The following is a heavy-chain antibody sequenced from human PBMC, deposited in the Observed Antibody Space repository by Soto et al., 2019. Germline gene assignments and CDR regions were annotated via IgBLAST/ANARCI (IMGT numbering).Heavy chain of an antibody. Sequence: PGESLKISCKGSGYSFTSYWIGWVRQMSGKGLEWMGIIHPTDSDTRYSPSFQGQVTFSADKSINTAYLQWSSLKASDTAKYYCARLDYHYGSGSFPDVWGQGTTVTVSS. CDR2: IHPTDSDT. CDR3: ARLDYHYGSGSFPDV. V-gene: IGHV5-51*01. D-gene: IGHD3-10*01. CDR1: GYSFTSYW. J-gene: IGHJ6*02.